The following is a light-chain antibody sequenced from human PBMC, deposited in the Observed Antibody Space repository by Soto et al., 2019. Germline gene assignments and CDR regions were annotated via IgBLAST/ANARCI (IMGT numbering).Light chain of an antibody. Sequence: DIQLIQSPSFLSASVGDRVTITCRASQGISSYLAWYQQKPGKAPKLLIYAASTLQRGVPSRFSGSGSGTEFTLTISSLQPEDFTTYYCQQLNSYPTFGGGTKVEIK. J-gene: IGKJ4*01. CDR3: QQLNSYPT. CDR2: AAS. CDR1: QGISSY. V-gene: IGKV1-9*01.